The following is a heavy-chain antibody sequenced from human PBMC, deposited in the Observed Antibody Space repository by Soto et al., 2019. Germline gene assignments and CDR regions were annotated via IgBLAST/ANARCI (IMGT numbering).Heavy chain of an antibody. V-gene: IGHV3-23*01. Sequence: GGSLRLSCAASGLTFGSNAMAWVRQAPGKGLEWVSSISDSGGSTYYGDSVKGRFTVSRDNSKNTLYLQMNSLKAEDTAVYYCAGMWYWGQGSLVTVSS. J-gene: IGHJ4*02. CDR2: ISDSGGST. D-gene: IGHD2-21*01. CDR1: GLTFGSNA. CDR3: AGMWY.